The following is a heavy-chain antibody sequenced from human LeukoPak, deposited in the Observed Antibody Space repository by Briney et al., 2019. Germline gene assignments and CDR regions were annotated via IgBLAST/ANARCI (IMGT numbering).Heavy chain of an antibody. Sequence: SETLSLTCAVSGVSISSSNWWSWVRQPPGKGLEWIGEIYHSGSTNYNLSLKSRVTISVDKSKNQFSLKLSSVTAADTAVYYCAGRWDGSSYYFDYWGQGTLVTVSS. D-gene: IGHD5-24*01. V-gene: IGHV4-4*02. CDR3: AGRWDGSSYYFDY. CDR1: GVSISSSNW. CDR2: IYHSGST. J-gene: IGHJ4*02.